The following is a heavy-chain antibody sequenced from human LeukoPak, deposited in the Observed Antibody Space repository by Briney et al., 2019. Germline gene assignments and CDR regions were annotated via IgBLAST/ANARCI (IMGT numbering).Heavy chain of an antibody. D-gene: IGHD6-19*01. Sequence: PSETLSLTYIVSGGSISSSNYYWGWIRQPPGEGLEWIGSIHYSGSTYYNTSLKSRVTISVDKSENQFSLKLSSVTAADTAVYYCARRGSSGRSFDYWGQGTLVTVSS. CDR2: IHYSGST. J-gene: IGHJ4*02. CDR1: GGSISSSNYY. V-gene: IGHV4-39*01. CDR3: ARRGSSGRSFDY.